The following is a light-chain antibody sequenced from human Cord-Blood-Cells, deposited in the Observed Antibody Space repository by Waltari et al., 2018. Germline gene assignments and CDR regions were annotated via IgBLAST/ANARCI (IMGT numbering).Light chain of an antibody. CDR1: QSISSY. V-gene: IGKV1-39*01. J-gene: IGKJ1*01. Sequence: DIQMTQSPSSLSASVGDSVTITGRASQSISSYLNWYQQKPGKSPKLLIYAASSLQSGVPSRFSGSGSGTDFTLTISSLQPEDFATYYCQQSYSTLRTFGQGTKVEIK. CDR2: AAS. CDR3: QQSYSTLRT.